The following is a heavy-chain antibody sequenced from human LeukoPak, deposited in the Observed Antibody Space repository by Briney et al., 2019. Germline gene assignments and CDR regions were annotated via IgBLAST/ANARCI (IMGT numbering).Heavy chain of an antibody. Sequence: GGSLRLSCAASGFTFSSYAMSWVRQAPGKGLEWVSAISGSGGSTYYADSVKGRFTISRDNSKNTLSLHMDNLRAEDTAVYFCARGTGNYYYFMDVWGQGTTVTVSS. CDR3: ARGTGNYYYFMDV. CDR1: GFTFSSYA. CDR2: ISGSGGST. D-gene: IGHD1-14*01. V-gene: IGHV3-23*01. J-gene: IGHJ6*02.